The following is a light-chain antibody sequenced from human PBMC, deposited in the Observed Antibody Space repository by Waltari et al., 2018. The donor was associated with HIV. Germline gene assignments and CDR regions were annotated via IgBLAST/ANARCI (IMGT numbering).Light chain of an antibody. V-gene: IGLV6-57*01. CDR1: SGSLASNY. CDR3: QSYDSNTFWV. J-gene: IGLJ3*02. CDR2: EDN. Sequence: NFMLTQPHSVSESPGKTVTISCTRSSGSLASNYVQWYQQRPGSSPSTVIYEDNQRPSGVPDRFSGSIDSSSNSASLTISGLKTEDEADYYCQSYDSNTFWVFGGGTKLTVL.